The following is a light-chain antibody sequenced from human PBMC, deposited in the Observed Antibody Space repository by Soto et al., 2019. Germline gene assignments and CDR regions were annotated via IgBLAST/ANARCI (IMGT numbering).Light chain of an antibody. V-gene: IGKV1-39*01. Sequence: IQMTKSPSSLSASVGDRVTITCRASQSISNYVNWYQQRPGKAPKVLLYCAYSLQSRVTSRFSGTGNGTDFTLTVSNLQPEDIANYYCQHSYSIPWTFGQGTRVEIK. CDR1: QSISNY. CDR2: CAY. CDR3: QHSYSIPWT. J-gene: IGKJ1*01.